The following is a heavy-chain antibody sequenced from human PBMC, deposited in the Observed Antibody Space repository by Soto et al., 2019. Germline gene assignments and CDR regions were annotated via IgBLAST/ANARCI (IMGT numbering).Heavy chain of an antibody. CDR3: VRDLHEPLAADALREAN. J-gene: IGHJ4*02. Sequence: EMQLVQSGGGLVQPGGSLRLSCAASGFTFSSYEMHWVRQAPGKGLEWISYISSSGTGTSYADSVRGRFTMSRDNTKNSVSLQMYSLRAEDTAIYYCVRDLHEPLAADALREANWGQGTQVTVSS. V-gene: IGHV3-48*03. CDR1: GFTFSSYE. CDR2: ISSSGTGT. D-gene: IGHD4-17*01.